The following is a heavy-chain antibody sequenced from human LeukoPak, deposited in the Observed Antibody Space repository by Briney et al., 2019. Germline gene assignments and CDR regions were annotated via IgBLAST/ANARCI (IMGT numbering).Heavy chain of an antibody. J-gene: IGHJ4*02. CDR1: GDSISSSGSY. V-gene: IGHV4-39*01. CDR3: ARHFDF. Sequence: PSETLSLSCTVSGDSISSSGSYWGWIRQPPGKGLEWIGTISYSGSTYYNPSLKSRVTISVDTSKNQFSLKLNSMTAVDTAVYYCARHFDFWGQGTLVTVSS. CDR2: ISYSGST.